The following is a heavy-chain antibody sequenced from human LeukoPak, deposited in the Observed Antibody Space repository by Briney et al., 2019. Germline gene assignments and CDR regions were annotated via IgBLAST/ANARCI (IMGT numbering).Heavy chain of an antibody. CDR1: GGSISNYY. J-gene: IGHJ3*02. CDR2: IYTSGST. CDR3: ARRTGYSGSGSGAFDI. Sequence: SETLSLTCTVSGGSISNYYRTWIRQPAEKGLEWIGRIYTSGSTNYNSSLKSRVTMSVDTSKNQFSLKLSSVTAADTAVYYCARRTGYSGSGSGAFDIWGQGTMVTVSS. D-gene: IGHD3-10*01. V-gene: IGHV4-4*07.